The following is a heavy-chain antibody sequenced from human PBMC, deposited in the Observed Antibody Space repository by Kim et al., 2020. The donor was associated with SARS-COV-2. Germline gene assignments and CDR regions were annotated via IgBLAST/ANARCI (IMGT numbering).Heavy chain of an antibody. D-gene: IGHD3-22*01. J-gene: IGHJ4*02. V-gene: IGHV3-9*01. Sequence: ADSVKGRFTISRDNAKNSLYLQMNSLRAEDTALYYCAKMDSSGYYAPFDYWGQGTLVTVSS. CDR3: AKMDSSGYYAPFDY.